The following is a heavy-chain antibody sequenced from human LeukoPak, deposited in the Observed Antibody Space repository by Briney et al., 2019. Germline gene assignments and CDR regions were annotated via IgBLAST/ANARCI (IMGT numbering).Heavy chain of an antibody. CDR3: ARATIYCGRTTCSSDGFDI. V-gene: IGHV4-34*01. D-gene: IGHD2-2*01. J-gene: IGHJ3*02. CDR2: INHSGST. Sequence: PSETLSLTCGVYGGSFSGYYWSWIRQPPGQGLEWIGEINHSGSTNYNPSLKSRVTISLDTSRNQFSLKLSSVTGADTAAYYCARATIYCGRTTCSSDGFDIWDQGTMVTVSS. CDR1: GGSFSGYY.